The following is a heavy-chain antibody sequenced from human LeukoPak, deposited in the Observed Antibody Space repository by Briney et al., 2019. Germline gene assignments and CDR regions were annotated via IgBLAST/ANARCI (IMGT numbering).Heavy chain of an antibody. CDR3: ARFRDGEEMIVVATPFDY. CDR2: ISSSSSYI. CDR1: GFTFSSYS. V-gene: IGHV3-21*01. D-gene: IGHD3-22*01. J-gene: IGHJ4*02. Sequence: PGGSLRLSCAASGFTFSSYSMNWVRQAPGKGLEWVSSISSSSSYIYYADSVKGRFTISRDNAKNSLCLQMNSLRAEDTAVYYCARFRDGEEMIVVATPFDYWGQGTLVTVSS.